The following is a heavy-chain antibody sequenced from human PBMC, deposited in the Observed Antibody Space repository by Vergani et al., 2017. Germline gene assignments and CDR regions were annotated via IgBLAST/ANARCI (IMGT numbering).Heavy chain of an antibody. J-gene: IGHJ4*01. CDR2: VYPSGTT. CDR1: GVSMQSGSFY. CDR3: VRDLYSRGPFDV. Sequence: QVQLHESGPGLVKPSETLSLICSVSGVSMQSGSFYWTWIRQTAERRLEWMGRVYPSGTTNYNPSLNGRVTIFVDKSKNLSLRLNSVTAADTAVYFCVRDLYSRGPFDVWGQGSLVTVSS. D-gene: IGHD3-22*01. V-gene: IGHV4-61*02.